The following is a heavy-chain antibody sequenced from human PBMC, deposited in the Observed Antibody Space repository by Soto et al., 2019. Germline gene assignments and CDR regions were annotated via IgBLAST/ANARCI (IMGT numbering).Heavy chain of an antibody. D-gene: IGHD3-3*02. J-gene: IGHJ4*02. V-gene: IGHV4-39*02. CDR2: IHYSGNI. Sequence: SETLSLTCTVSGGSISSRTNYWGWIRQPPGQGLEWIGTIHYSGNIYYNPSLKSRVTISVDTSKDHFSLKLSSVTAADTAVYYCARAFLTGESSDGPRYYFDSWGQGTLVTVSS. CDR3: ARAFLTGESSDGPRYYFDS. CDR1: GGSISSRTNY.